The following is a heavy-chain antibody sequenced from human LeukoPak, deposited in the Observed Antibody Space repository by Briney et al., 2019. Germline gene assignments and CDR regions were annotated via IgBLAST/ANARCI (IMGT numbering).Heavy chain of an antibody. CDR2: INPNSGGT. CDR3: ARVGGRDGYNPSPFDI. Sequence: ASVKVSFKCSGYTFTGYYMHWVRQAPGQGREGMGWINPNSGGTNYAQKFQGRVTMTRDTSISTAYMELRRLRSDDTAVYHCARVGGRDGYNPSPFDIWGQGTMVTVSS. J-gene: IGHJ3*02. V-gene: IGHV1-2*02. CDR1: GYTFTGYY. D-gene: IGHD5-24*01.